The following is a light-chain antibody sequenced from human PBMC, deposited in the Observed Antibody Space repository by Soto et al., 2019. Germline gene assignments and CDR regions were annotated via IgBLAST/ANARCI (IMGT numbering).Light chain of an antibody. J-gene: IGLJ2*01. V-gene: IGLV1-47*01. CDR2: RNN. CDR1: SSNIGSNY. Sequence: QSVLTQPPSASGTPGQRVTISCSGSSSNIGSNYVYWYQQLPGTAPKLLIYRNNQRLSGVPDRLSGSKSGTSASLAISGLRSDDEADYYCAAWDDSLSVVVFGGGTKLTVL. CDR3: AAWDDSLSVVV.